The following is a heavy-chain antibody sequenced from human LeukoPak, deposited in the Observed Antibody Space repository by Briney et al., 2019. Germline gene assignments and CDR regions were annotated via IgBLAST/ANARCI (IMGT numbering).Heavy chain of an antibody. V-gene: IGHV1-8*02. Sequence: ASVKVSCKASGGTFSSCDINWVRQATGQGLEWMGWMNPNSGNTGYAQKFQGRVTMTRNTSISTAYMELSSLRSEDTAVYYCARRFMTTVTTGSRYYGMDVWGQGTTVTVSS. CDR2: MNPNSGNT. J-gene: IGHJ6*02. D-gene: IGHD4-17*01. CDR3: ARRFMTTVTTGSRYYGMDV. CDR1: GGTFSSCD.